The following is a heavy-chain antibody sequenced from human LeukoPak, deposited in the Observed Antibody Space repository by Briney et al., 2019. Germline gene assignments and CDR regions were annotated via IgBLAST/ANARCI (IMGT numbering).Heavy chain of an antibody. J-gene: IGHJ5*02. CDR1: GFTFSSYA. Sequence: PGGSLRLSCAASGFTFSSYAMHWVRQAPGKGLEWVAVISYDGSNKYYADSVKGRFTISRDNSKNTLYLQMNSLRAEDTAVYYCAAYCTSATCLIDHWGQGTLVTVSS. CDR3: AAYCTSATCLIDH. D-gene: IGHD2-2*01. V-gene: IGHV3-30-3*01. CDR2: ISYDGSNK.